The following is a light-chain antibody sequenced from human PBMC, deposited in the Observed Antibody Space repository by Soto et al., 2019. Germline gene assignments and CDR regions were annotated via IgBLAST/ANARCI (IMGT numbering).Light chain of an antibody. CDR2: YSS. CDR1: QSVRTN. J-gene: IGKJ1*01. V-gene: IGKV3D-15*01. CDR3: QQYAYWPET. Sequence: EVMMTQFPDTVSVTPGETVTLSCGASQSVRTNLAWYQQRPGQAPRLLIHYSSTRASDIPARFSGSGSGTNFTLAISSLQSEDFAVYYCQQYAYWPETFGQGTKVVSK.